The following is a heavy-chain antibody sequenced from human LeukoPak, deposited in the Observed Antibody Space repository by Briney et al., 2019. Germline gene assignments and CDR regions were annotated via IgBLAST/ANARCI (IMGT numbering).Heavy chain of an antibody. CDR2: IYYSGST. V-gene: IGHV4-61*08. J-gene: IGHJ4*02. CDR3: ARAYSSSWGLELYFDY. CDR1: GGSISSGGYY. D-gene: IGHD6-13*01. Sequence: SSETLSLTCTVSGGSISSGGYYWSWIRQHPGKGLEWIGYIYYSGSTNYNPSLKSRVTISVDTSKNQFSLKLSSVTAADTAVYYCARAYSSSWGLELYFDYWGQGTLVTVSS.